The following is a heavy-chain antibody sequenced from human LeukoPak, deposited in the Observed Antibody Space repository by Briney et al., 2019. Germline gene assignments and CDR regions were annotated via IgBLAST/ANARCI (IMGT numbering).Heavy chain of an antibody. CDR3: ARSAPHCGADCYSDLYAAFDL. J-gene: IGHJ3*01. V-gene: IGHV3-30*07. CDR2: ISYDKSKK. Sequence: GGSLRLSCAASGFACSSYAIQGVRLAPGKRLDWGAFISYDKSKKYSADSVKGRFTISRHTSKHTLYLQINSLRAEDTAVYSCARSAPHCGADCYSDLYAAFDLWGPATILTVS. CDR1: GFACSSYA. D-gene: IGHD2-21*02.